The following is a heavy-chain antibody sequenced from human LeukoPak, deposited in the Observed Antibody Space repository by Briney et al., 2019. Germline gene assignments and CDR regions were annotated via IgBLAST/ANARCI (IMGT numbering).Heavy chain of an antibody. CDR2: IIPIFGTA. CDR1: GGTFSSFA. CDR3: ARTYYDYVGGSYRPDVFDI. D-gene: IGHD3-16*02. Sequence: ASVKVSCKASGGTFSSFAISWVRQAPGQGLEWMGGIIPIFGTANYAQKFQGRVTITADESTSTAYLELSSLRSEDTAVYYCARTYYDYVGGSYRPDVFDIWGQGTMVTVSS. J-gene: IGHJ3*02. V-gene: IGHV1-69*13.